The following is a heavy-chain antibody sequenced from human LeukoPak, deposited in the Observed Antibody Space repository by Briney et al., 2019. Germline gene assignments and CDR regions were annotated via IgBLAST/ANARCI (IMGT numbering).Heavy chain of an antibody. CDR1: GSIFSNYW. CDR2: IYPGDYET. Sequence: GASLEISWEGSGSIFSNYWIGGGRQLPGKGLEWMGIIYPGDYETRYSPSFQGLVTISVDKSISTAYLQWSSLKASDTAMYYCAIPPGYCGNDCSFDHWGQGTLVTVSS. D-gene: IGHD2-21*02. V-gene: IGHV5-51*01. J-gene: IGHJ4*02. CDR3: AIPPGYCGNDCSFDH.